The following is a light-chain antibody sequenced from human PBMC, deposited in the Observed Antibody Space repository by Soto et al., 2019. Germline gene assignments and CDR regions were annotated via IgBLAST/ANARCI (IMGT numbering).Light chain of an antibody. CDR3: QQRSNWPPT. CDR2: GSY. V-gene: IGKV3D-20*02. CDR1: QSFSGNY. Sequence: EIVLAEAPGTLALAPGERVTLSCRASQSFSGNYLTRYQHKPGQAPRLLIYGSYHRATAIPARFSGSRSGTDFTLTISSLEPEDFAVYYCQQRSNWPPTFGQGTRLEIK. J-gene: IGKJ5*01.